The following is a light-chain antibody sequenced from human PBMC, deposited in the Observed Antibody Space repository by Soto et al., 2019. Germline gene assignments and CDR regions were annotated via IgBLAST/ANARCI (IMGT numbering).Light chain of an antibody. CDR1: SSDVGGYNY. V-gene: IGLV2-11*01. CDR3: CSYAGSSSYV. Sequence: HSVRTHPRSGSVAPLQSLTISYTGTSSDVGGYNYVSWYQQHPGKAPKLMIYTVTKRPSGVPDRFSGSKSDNTASLTISGLQADDEADYYCCSYAGSSSYVFGTGTKVTVL. CDR2: TVT. J-gene: IGLJ1*01.